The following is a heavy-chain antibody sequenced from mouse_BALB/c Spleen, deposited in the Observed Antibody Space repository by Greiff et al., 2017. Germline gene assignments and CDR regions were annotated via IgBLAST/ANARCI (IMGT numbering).Heavy chain of an antibody. CDR3: ARDWNLKGYAMDY. V-gene: IGHV5-9-4*01. CDR2: ISSGGSYT. CDR1: GFTFSSYA. J-gene: IGHJ4*01. Sequence: EVQLVESGGGLVKPGGSLKLSCAASGFTFSSYAMSWVRQSPEKRLEWVAEISSGGSYTYYPDTVTGRFTISRDNAKNTLYLEMSSLRSEDTAMYYCARDWNLKGYAMDYWGQGTSVTVSS.